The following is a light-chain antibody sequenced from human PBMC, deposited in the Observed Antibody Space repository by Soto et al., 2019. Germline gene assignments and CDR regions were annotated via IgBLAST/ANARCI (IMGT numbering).Light chain of an antibody. CDR1: QSFSIS. CDR2: GAS. CDR3: QQYNNWPRT. J-gene: IGKJ1*01. Sequence: EIVMTQSPATVSLSPGERATLSCRSSQSFSISLAWYQQKPGQSTRLLIYGASSRATGIPARFSGSGSGTEFTLTISSLQSEDSAVYFCQQYNNWPRTFGQVTKVAIK. V-gene: IGKV3-15*01.